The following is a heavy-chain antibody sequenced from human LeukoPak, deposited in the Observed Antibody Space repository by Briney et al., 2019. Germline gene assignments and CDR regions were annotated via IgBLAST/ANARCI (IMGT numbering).Heavy chain of an antibody. J-gene: IGHJ4*02. CDR2: ISSSSSEI. CDR1: GFTFDFY. V-gene: IGHV3-21*01. D-gene: IGHD3-9*01. CDR3: ARDLTGGYNF. Sequence: GGSLRLSCAASGFTFDFYMNWVRQAPGKGLEWVSSISSSSSEIYYADSVKGRFTISRDNAKNSLYLQMNSLRAEDTAVYYCARDLTGGYNFWGQGTLVTVSS.